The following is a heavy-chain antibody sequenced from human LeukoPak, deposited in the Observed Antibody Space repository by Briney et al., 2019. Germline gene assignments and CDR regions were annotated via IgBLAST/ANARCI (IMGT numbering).Heavy chain of an antibody. V-gene: IGHV3-15*01. J-gene: IGHJ6*02. CDR2: TKSKTDGGTT. D-gene: IGHD3-10*01. CDR1: GFTFSNAW. CDR3: TTEVTMVRGEYGMDV. Sequence: GGSLRLSCAASGFTFSNAWMSWVRQAPGKGLEWVGRTKSKTDGGTTDYAAPVKGRFTISRDDSKNTLYLQMNSLKTEDTAVYYCTTEVTMVRGEYGMDVWGQGTTVTVSS.